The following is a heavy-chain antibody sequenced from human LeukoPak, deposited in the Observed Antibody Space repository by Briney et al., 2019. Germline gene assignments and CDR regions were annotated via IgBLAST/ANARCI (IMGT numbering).Heavy chain of an antibody. V-gene: IGHV4-59*01. D-gene: IGHD6-13*01. J-gene: IGHJ5*02. CDR2: IYYSGST. CDR3: ARVEAVSGTGWFDP. Sequence: SETLSLTCTVSGGSISSYYWSWIRQPPGKGLEWIGYIYYSGSTNYNPSLRSRVTMSVDTSKNQFSLKLRSVTAADTAVYYCARVEAVSGTGWFDPWGQGNLVTASS. CDR1: GGSISSYY.